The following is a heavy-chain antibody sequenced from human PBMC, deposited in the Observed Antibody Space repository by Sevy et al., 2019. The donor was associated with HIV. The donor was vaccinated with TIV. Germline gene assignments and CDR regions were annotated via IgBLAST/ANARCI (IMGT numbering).Heavy chain of an antibody. Sequence: HGESLKISCKGSGYSFTSYWIGWVRQMPGKGLEWMGIIYPGDSDTRYSPSFQGQVTISADKSISTAYLQWSSLKASDTAMYYCARSRPSGTTVTTWGYFDYWGQGTLVTVSS. CDR3: ARSRPSGTTVTTWGYFDY. CDR2: IYPGDSDT. CDR1: GYSFTSYW. D-gene: IGHD4-17*01. J-gene: IGHJ4*02. V-gene: IGHV5-51*01.